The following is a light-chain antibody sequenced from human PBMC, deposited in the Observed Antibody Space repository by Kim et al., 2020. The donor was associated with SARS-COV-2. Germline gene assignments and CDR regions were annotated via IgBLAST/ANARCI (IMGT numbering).Light chain of an antibody. J-gene: IGKJ2*03. CDR1: QSVSSSF. Sequence: EIVLTQFPGTLSLSPGERATLSCRASQSVSSSFLAWYQQKPGQAPSLLIYAASSRATGIPDRFSGSGSGTDFTLTITRLEPEDFAVYYCQQYVSSHSFGQGTKLEI. CDR2: AAS. V-gene: IGKV3-20*01. CDR3: QQYVSSHS.